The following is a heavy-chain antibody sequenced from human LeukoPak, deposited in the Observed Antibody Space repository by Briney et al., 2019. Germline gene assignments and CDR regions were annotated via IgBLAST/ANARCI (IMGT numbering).Heavy chain of an antibody. CDR3: AATYYYDSSGYSYWYFDL. J-gene: IGHJ2*01. D-gene: IGHD3-22*01. Sequence: GGSLRLSCAASGFTFSHYAMNWVRQAPGKGLEWVSYISSSGSTIYYADSVKGRFTISRDNAKNSLYLQMNSLRAEDTAVYYCAATYYYDSSGYSYWYFDLWGRGTLVTVSS. CDR1: GFTFSHYA. V-gene: IGHV3-48*03. CDR2: ISSSGSTI.